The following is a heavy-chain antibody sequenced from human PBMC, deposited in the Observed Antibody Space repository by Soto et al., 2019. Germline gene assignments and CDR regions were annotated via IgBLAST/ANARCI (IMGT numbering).Heavy chain of an antibody. CDR1: GFTFSSYA. D-gene: IGHD5-18*01. V-gene: IGHV3-30-3*01. CDR3: AGAMDTAMAYYYYGMDV. J-gene: IGHJ6*02. CDR2: ISYDENNK. Sequence: GGSLRLSCAASGFTFSSYAMHWVRQAPGKGLEWVAVISYDENNKYYADSVKGRFTISRDNSKNTLYLQMNSLRAEDTAVYYCAGAMDTAMAYYYYGMDVWGQGTTVTVSS.